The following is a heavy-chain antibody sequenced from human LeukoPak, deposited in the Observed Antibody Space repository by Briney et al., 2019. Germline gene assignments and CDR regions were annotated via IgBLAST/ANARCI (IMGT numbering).Heavy chain of an antibody. CDR1: GFTFSSYG. J-gene: IGHJ4*02. CDR2: IRYDGSNK. V-gene: IGHV3-30*02. D-gene: IGHD3-3*01. CDR3: ASRPYYDFWSGSNPLDY. Sequence: GGSLRLSCAASGFTFSSYGMHWVRQAPGKGLEWVAFIRYDGSNKYYADSVKGRFTISRDNSKNTLYLQMNSLRAEDTAVYYCASRPYYDFWSGSNPLDYWGQGTLVTVSS.